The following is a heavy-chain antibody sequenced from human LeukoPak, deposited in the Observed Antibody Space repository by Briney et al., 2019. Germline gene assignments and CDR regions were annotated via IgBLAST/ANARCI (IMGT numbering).Heavy chain of an antibody. V-gene: IGHV3-7*01. CDR2: IKQDGSEK. J-gene: IGHJ4*02. CDR1: GFTFSSYW. D-gene: IGHD6-13*01. Sequence: GGSLRLSCAASGFTFSSYWMSWVRQAPGKGLEWVANIKQDGSEKYYVDSVKGRFTISRDNAKNSLYLQMNSLRAEDTGVYYCALSIAAAGQKDFDYWGQGTLVTVSS. CDR3: ALSIAAAGQKDFDY.